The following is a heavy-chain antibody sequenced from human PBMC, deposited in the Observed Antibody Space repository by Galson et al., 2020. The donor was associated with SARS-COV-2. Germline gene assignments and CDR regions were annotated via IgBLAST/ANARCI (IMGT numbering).Heavy chain of an antibody. CDR3: ANLEAYSSSSDAFDI. V-gene: IGHV3-23*01. Sequence: GGSLRLSCAASGFTFSSYAMSWVRQAPGKGLEWVSAISGSGGSTYYSDSVQGRFTISRDNSKNTLYLQMNSLLAEDTAVYYYANLEAYSSSSDAFDIWGQGTMVTVSS. J-gene: IGHJ3*02. CDR2: ISGSGGST. CDR1: GFTFSSYA. D-gene: IGHD6-6*01.